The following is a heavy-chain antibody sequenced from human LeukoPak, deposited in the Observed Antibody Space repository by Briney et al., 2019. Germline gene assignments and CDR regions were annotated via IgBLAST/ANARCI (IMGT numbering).Heavy chain of an antibody. Sequence: GSLRLSCAASGFTFSSYAMSWVRQAPGKGLEWIGEIYHSGSTNYNPSLKSRVTMSVDTSKNQFSLKLSSVTAADTAVYYCARGRYYDSSGYLTDYWGQGTLVTVSS. CDR3: ARGRYYDSSGYLTDY. D-gene: IGHD3-22*01. V-gene: IGHV4-4*02. J-gene: IGHJ4*02. CDR1: GFTFSSYAM. CDR2: IYHSGST.